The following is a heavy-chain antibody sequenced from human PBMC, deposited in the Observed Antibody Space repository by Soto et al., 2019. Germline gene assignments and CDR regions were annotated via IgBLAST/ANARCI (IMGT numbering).Heavy chain of an antibody. CDR3: ARDSRYCNDGGCSIMRDAFDV. D-gene: IGHD2-15*01. V-gene: IGHV4-4*02. CDR2: IYHSGAT. Sequence: QAQLQESGPGLVRPSGTLSLTCTVSRFSVTNNKYWNWVRQSPGKALEWIVEIYHSGATYYNPSLSGRASISMDKYKNQISLNLTSVTAADTAVYYCARDSRYCNDGGCSIMRDAFDVWGQGTLVTVSS. CDR1: RFSVTNNKY. J-gene: IGHJ3*01.